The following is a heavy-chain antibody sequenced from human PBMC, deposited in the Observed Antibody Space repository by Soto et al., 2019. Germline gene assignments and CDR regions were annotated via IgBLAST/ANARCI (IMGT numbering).Heavy chain of an antibody. CDR2: IYYSGST. J-gene: IGHJ5*02. D-gene: IGHD3-22*01. Sequence: QVQLQESGPGLVKPSQTLSLTCTVSVASISSGGYYWSWIRQHPGEGLEWIGYIYYSGSTSDNPSLKSRVTISVDTSKNQFSLKLSSVTDADTAVYYCARESKYDTSGYPPWFAPWGQGTLVTVSS. CDR1: VASISSGGYY. CDR3: ARESKYDTSGYPPWFAP. V-gene: IGHV4-31*03.